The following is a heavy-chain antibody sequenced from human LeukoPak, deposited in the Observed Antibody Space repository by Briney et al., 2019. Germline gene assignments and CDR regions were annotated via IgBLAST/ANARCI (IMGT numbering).Heavy chain of an antibody. CDR2: SSYNGNT. CDR1: GAYFTNYY. CDR3: ARGTLMWFGAKMEYYFDS. D-gene: IGHD3-10*01. Sequence: SETLSLTCTASGAYFTNYYWSFIRQPPGKGLEWIGFSSYNGNTNYNPSLKSRVTISLDMSKNQFSLRLNSVTAADTAVYYCARGTLMWFGAKMEYYFDSWGQGTPLAVSS. J-gene: IGHJ4*02. V-gene: IGHV4-59*01.